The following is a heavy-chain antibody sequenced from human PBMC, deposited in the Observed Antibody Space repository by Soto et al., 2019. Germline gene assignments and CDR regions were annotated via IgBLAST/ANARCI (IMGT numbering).Heavy chain of an antibody. V-gene: IGHV4-34*01. CDR3: ARVEQGTATTVVDAFDI. CDR1: GGSFSSGSYY. D-gene: IGHD1-1*01. J-gene: IGHJ3*02. CDR2: ISHSGRI. Sequence: SETLSPTCPVYGGSFSSGSYYWSWIRQPPGKGLEWIAEISHSGRIHFNPSLKSRVTISVDTSKNQFSLKMSSVTAADTALYYCARVEQGTATTVVDAFDIWGQGTMVTVSS.